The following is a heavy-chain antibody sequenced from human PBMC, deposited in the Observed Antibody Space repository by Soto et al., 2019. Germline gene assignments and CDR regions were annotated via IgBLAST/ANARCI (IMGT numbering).Heavy chain of an antibody. CDR1: GDSVSSNSAA. Sequence: SQTLSLTCAISGDSVSSNSAAWNWIRQSPSRGLEWLGRTYYRSKWYNDYAVSVKSRITINPDTSKNQFSLQLNSVTPEDTAVYFFARVSGIAVMLDFWGQGSSVTVSS. D-gene: IGHD6-19*01. V-gene: IGHV6-1*01. J-gene: IGHJ6*02. CDR2: TYYRSKWYN. CDR3: ARVSGIAVMLDF.